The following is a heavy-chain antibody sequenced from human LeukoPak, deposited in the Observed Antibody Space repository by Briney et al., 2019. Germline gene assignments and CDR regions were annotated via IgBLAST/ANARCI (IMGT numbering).Heavy chain of an antibody. D-gene: IGHD5-24*01. V-gene: IGHV1-18*01. CDR3: ARGGSRVTTINILDY. CDR1: GYTFTSYG. CDR2: IRVYNGDT. Sequence: GASVTVSCKASGYTFTSYGINWVRQAPGQGLEWMGWIRVYNGDTNYAQKFKGRVTMTTDTSTNTAYMELRSLGSDDTAVYYCARGGSRVTTINILDYWGQGTLVTVSS. J-gene: IGHJ4*02.